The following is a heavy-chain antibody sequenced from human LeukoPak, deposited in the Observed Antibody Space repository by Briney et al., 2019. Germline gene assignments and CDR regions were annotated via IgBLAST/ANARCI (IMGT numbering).Heavy chain of an antibody. CDR3: ARAFTRSSWYMH. D-gene: IGHD6-13*01. CDR2: INHSGST. CDR1: GGSFSGYY. Sequence: SETLSFTCAVYGGSFSGYYWNWIRQPPGKGLEWIGEINHSGSTNYNPSLKSRVTISVDTSKNQFSLKLSSVTAADTAVYYCARAFTRSSWYMHWGQGTLVTVSS. J-gene: IGHJ1*01. V-gene: IGHV4-34*01.